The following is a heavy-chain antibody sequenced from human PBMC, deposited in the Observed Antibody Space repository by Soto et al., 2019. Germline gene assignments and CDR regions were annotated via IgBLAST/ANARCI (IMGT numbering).Heavy chain of an antibody. CDR3: AKDLDWGTSGGPRLDY. D-gene: IGHD7-27*01. CDR2: ISYDGSNT. V-gene: IGHV3-30*18. CDR1: GFTFSGYG. J-gene: IGHJ4*02. Sequence: QVQLVESGGGVVQPGRSLRLSCAASGFTFSGYGMHWVRQAPGKGLEWVAIISYDGSNTYYRDSVKGRFTISRDNSKNTLYLQMSSLRGEDTAVYYCAKDLDWGTSGGPRLDYWGQGTLVGVSS.